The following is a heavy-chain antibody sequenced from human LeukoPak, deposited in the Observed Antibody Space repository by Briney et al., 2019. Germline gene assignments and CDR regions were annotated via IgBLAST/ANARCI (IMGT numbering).Heavy chain of an antibody. CDR2: IYRGDAT. CDR3: VKEARGTTIYY. Sequence: GGSLRLSCAASGFTVSGYYMSWVRQAPGKGLEWVSVIYRGDATYYADSVKGRFTISRDSSENTVYLQMDSQRVEDTAVYYCVKEARGTTIYYWGQGTLVTVSS. J-gene: IGHJ4*02. D-gene: IGHD4-11*01. CDR1: GFTVSGYY. V-gene: IGHV3-66*01.